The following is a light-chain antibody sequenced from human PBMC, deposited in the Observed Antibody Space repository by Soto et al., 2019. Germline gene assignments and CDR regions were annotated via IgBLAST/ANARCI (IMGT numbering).Light chain of an antibody. CDR3: SSYTSSSTYVV. V-gene: IGLV2-14*03. Sequence: QPVLTQPASVSGSPGQSITISCTGTSSDVGGYNYVSWYQQHPGKAPQLIIYDVANRPSGVSNRFSGSKSGNTASLTISGLQAEDEADYYCSSYTSSSTYVVFGGGTKLTVL. CDR1: SSDVGGYNY. CDR2: DVA. J-gene: IGLJ2*01.